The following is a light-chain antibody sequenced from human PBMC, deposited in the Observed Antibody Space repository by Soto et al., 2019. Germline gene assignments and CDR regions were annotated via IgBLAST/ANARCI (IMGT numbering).Light chain of an antibody. J-gene: IGLJ2*01. CDR3: AAWDDSLSGHVV. CDR2: RDN. V-gene: IGLV1-47*01. CDR1: SSNIGSNF. Sequence: QSVLTQPPSASGTPGQRVTISCSGSSSNIGSNFVYWYQQLPGTAPKLLIYRDNQRPSGVPDRFSGSKSDTSGSLAISGLRSEDEADYYCAAWDDSLSGHVVFGGGTKLTVL.